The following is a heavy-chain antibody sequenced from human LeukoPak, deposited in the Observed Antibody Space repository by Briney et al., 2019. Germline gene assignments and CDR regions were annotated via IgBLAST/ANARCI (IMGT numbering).Heavy chain of an antibody. D-gene: IGHD3-10*01. CDR2: IYCSGST. CDR1: GGSLSSGGYS. CDR3: ARRSPYPTGYYYYYMDV. V-gene: IGHV4-30-4*07. J-gene: IGHJ6*03. Sequence: PSQTLSLTCAVSGGSLSSGGYSWSWIRQPPGKGLEWIGYIYCSGSTYYNPSLKSRVTISVDTSKNQFSLKLSSVTAADTAVYYCARRSPYPTGYYYYYMDVWGKGTTVTVSS.